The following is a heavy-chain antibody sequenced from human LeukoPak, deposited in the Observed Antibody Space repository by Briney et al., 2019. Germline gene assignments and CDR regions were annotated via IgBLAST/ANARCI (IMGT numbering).Heavy chain of an antibody. J-gene: IGHJ3*02. CDR1: GFTFSGYW. D-gene: IGHD3-16*01. Sequence: PGGSLRLSCAASGFTFSGYWMHWIRQAPGKGLVWVSRINSDGSSTSYADSVKGRFTISGDNAKNTLYLQMNSLRAEDTAVYYCARWGLGKGNAFDIWGQGTMVTVSS. CDR3: ARWGLGKGNAFDI. CDR2: INSDGSST. V-gene: IGHV3-74*01.